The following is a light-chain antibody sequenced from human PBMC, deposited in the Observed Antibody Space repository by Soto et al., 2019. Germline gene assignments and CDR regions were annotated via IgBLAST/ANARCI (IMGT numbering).Light chain of an antibody. V-gene: IGKV3-20*01. CDR1: QTVSSSH. CDR3: QQYDSSPPT. CDR2: GAS. J-gene: IGKJ1*01. Sequence: EIVLTQSPGTLSLSPGQRATLSCRASQTVSSSHLAWYQQKPGQAPRLLISGASSRATGIPDRFSGSESGTDFTLTISRLEPEDFAVYYCQQYDSSPPTFGQGTKVEIK.